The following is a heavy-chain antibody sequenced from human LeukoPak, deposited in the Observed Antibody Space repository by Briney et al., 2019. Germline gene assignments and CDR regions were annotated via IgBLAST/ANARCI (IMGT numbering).Heavy chain of an antibody. CDR1: GGSISSYY. Sequence: SETLSLACTVSGGSISSYYWSWIRQPAGKGLEWIGRIYTSGSTNYNPSLKSRVTMSVDTSKNQFSLKLSSVTAADTAVYYCAGMYYDILTGQSDYWGQGTLVTVSS. J-gene: IGHJ4*02. CDR2: IYTSGST. D-gene: IGHD3-9*01. V-gene: IGHV4-4*07. CDR3: AGMYYDILTGQSDY.